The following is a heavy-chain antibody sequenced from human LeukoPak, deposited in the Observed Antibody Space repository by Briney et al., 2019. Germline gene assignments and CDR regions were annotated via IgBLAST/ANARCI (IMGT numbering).Heavy chain of an antibody. Sequence: GSLRLSCAASGFTFSSYEMNWVRQPPGKGLEWIGEINHSGSTNYNPSLKSRVTISVDTSKNQFSLKLSSVTAADTAVYYCARLPKASSGYNYFDYWGQGTLVTVSS. CDR3: ARLPKASSGYNYFDY. CDR1: GFTFSSYE. V-gene: IGHV4-34*01. J-gene: IGHJ4*02. D-gene: IGHD3-22*01. CDR2: INHSGST.